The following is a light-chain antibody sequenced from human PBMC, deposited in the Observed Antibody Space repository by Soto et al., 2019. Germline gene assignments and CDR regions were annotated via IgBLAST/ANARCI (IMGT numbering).Light chain of an antibody. CDR1: QSISSY. J-gene: IGKJ1*01. CDR3: QQSYSTPWT. CDR2: AAS. V-gene: IGKV1-39*01. Sequence: DIQMTHSPSSLSASVGDIVTITCLTSQSISSYLNWYQQKPGKAPKLLIYAASSLQSGVPSRFSGSGSGTDFTLTISSLQPEDFATYYCQQSYSTPWTCGQGTKGDI.